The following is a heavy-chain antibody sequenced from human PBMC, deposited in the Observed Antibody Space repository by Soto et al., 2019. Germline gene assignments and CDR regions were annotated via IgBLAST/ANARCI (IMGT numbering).Heavy chain of an antibody. J-gene: IGHJ4*02. CDR2: ISFDGRQK. V-gene: IGHV3-30*18. CDR3: AKDESRYCTDSSCYPTDY. CDR1: GFIFSTYG. Sequence: GGSLRLSCSASGFIFSTYGMHWVRQAPGKGLEWVALISFDGRQKYYAESLKGRFTISRDNSKDMLYLEVNSLRAEDTAVYYCAKDESRYCTDSSCYPTDYWGQGTQVTVSS. D-gene: IGHD2-15*01.